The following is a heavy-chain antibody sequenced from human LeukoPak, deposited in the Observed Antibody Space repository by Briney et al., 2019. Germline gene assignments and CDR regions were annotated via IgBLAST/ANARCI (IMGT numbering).Heavy chain of an antibody. CDR3: ARAPVGYNYGLRHIHYMDV. CDR2: IYHSGST. D-gene: IGHD5-24*01. Sequence: SETLSLTCTVSGYSISSGYYWGWIRQPPGKGLEWIGSIYHSGSTYYNPSLKSRVTISVDTSKKQFFMKLSSVTAADTAVYYCARAPVGYNYGLRHIHYMDVWGQGTTVTVSS. CDR1: GYSISSGYY. V-gene: IGHV4-38-2*02. J-gene: IGHJ6*03.